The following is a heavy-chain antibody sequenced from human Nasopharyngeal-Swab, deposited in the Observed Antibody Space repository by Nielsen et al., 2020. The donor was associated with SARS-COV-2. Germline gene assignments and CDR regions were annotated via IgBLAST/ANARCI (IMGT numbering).Heavy chain of an antibody. V-gene: IGHV3-66*01. J-gene: IGHJ4*02. D-gene: IGHD3-10*01. CDR2: MYHDGRT. Sequence: WIRQPPGKGLEWVSAMYHDGRTYYTDSVKGRFTISRDNSKNTVYLQMNSLRAEDTAVYYCAREFYYRFDYWGQGTLVTVSS. CDR3: AREFYYRFDY.